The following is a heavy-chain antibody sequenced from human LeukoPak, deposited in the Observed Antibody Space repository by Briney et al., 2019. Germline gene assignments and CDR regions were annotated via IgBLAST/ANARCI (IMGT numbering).Heavy chain of an antibody. J-gene: IGHJ4*02. V-gene: IGHV3-9*01. D-gene: IGHD3-10*01. Sequence: GRSLRLSCAASGFTFDDYAMHWVRQAPGKGLEWVSGISWNSGSIGYADSVKGRFTISRDNAKNSLYLQMNSLRAEDTALYYCAKDLFRYGSGSYYPFDYWGQGTLVTVSS. CDR3: AKDLFRYGSGSYYPFDY. CDR2: ISWNSGSI. CDR1: GFTFDDYA.